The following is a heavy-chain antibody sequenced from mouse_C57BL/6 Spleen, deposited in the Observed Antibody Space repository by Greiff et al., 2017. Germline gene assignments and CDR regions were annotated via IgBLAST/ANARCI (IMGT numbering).Heavy chain of an antibody. Sequence: EVKVVESGGGLVQPKGSLKLSCAASGFTFNTYAMHWVRQAPGKGLEWVARIRSKSSNYATYYADSVKDRFTISRDDSQSMLYLQMNNLKTEDTAMYYCVRDRGVITTVVATLDWYFDVWGTGTTVTVSS. CDR1: GFTFNTYA. CDR3: VRDRGVITTVVATLDWYFDV. D-gene: IGHD1-1*01. CDR2: IRSKSSNYAT. J-gene: IGHJ1*03. V-gene: IGHV10-3*01.